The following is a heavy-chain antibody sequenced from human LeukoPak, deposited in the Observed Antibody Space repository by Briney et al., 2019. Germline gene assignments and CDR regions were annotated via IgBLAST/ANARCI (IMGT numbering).Heavy chain of an antibody. D-gene: IGHD2-2*01. CDR2: IRYDGSNK. CDR3: AKDQGSTNNYFDY. CDR1: GFTFSSYG. Sequence: RAGGSLRLSCAASGFTFSSYGMHWVRQAPGKGLEWVAFIRYDGSNKYYADSVKGRFTISRDNSKNTLYLQMNSLRAEDTAVYYCAKDQGSTNNYFDYWGQGTLVTVSS. J-gene: IGHJ4*02. V-gene: IGHV3-30*02.